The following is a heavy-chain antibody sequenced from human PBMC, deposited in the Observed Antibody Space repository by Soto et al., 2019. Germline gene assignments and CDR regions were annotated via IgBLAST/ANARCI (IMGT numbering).Heavy chain of an antibody. CDR2: IDWDDDK. V-gene: IGHV2-70*01. Sequence: SGPTLVNHTPTLTLTCTFSGFSLSTRGMCVSWIRQTQGKALEWLALIDWDDDKYYSTSLKTRLTISKDTSKNQVVLTMTNMDPVDTATYYCVSGATMHYFDYWGQGTLVTVSS. J-gene: IGHJ4*02. D-gene: IGHD1-26*01. CDR3: VSGATMHYFDY. CDR1: GFSLSTRGMC.